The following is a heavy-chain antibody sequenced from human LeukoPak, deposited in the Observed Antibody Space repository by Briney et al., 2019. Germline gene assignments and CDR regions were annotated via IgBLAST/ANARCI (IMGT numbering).Heavy chain of an antibody. CDR3: ARHLIAVAGTGSVFDI. J-gene: IGHJ3*02. Sequence: SETLSLTCTVSGGSLSSSYYYWGWIRQPPGKRLEWIGSIYYSGSTYYNPSLRSRVTISVDTSKNQFSLKLSSVTAADTAVYYCARHLIAVAGTGSVFDIWGQGTTVTVSS. CDR2: IYYSGST. V-gene: IGHV4-39*01. CDR1: GGSLSSSYYY. D-gene: IGHD6-19*01.